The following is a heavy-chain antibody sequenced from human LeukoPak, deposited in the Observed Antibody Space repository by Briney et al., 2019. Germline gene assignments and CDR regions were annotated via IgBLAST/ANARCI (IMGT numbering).Heavy chain of an antibody. CDR1: GDSVSSKTAA. CDR3: ARSGYFAEYFQH. J-gene: IGHJ1*01. D-gene: IGHD3-22*01. CDR2: TYYRSKWHH. Sequence: SQTLSLTRAISGDSVSSKTAAWNWIRQSPSRGLEWLGRTYYRSKWHHDYAVSVKSQITINPDTSKNQFSLQLNSVTPEDTAVYYCARSGYFAEYFQHWGQGTLVTVSS. V-gene: IGHV6-1*01.